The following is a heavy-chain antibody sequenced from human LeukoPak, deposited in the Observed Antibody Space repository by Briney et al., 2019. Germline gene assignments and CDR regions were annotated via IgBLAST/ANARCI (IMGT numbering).Heavy chain of an antibody. CDR1: GGSFSGYY. CDR3: ARVAGYCSSTSCYARYFQH. CDR2: INHSGST. V-gene: IGHV4-34*01. J-gene: IGHJ1*01. Sequence: SETLSLTCAVYGGSFSGYYWSWIRQPPGKGLEWIGEINHSGSTNYNPSLKSRVTISVDTSKNQFSLKLSSVTAADTAVYYCARVAGYCSSTSCYARYFQHWGQGTLVTVSS. D-gene: IGHD2-2*01.